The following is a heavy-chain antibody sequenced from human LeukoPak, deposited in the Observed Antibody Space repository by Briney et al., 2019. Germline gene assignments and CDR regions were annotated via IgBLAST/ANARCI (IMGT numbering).Heavy chain of an antibody. CDR2: IYSGGST. Sequence: GGSLRLSCAASGFSFSSYSMNWVRQAPGKGLEWVSVIYSGGSTYYADSVKGRFTISRDNSKNTLYLQMNSLRAEDTAVYYCARDKGITFGGYAFDIWGQGTMVTVSS. D-gene: IGHD3-16*01. CDR3: ARDKGITFGGYAFDI. V-gene: IGHV3-53*01. CDR1: GFSFSSYS. J-gene: IGHJ3*02.